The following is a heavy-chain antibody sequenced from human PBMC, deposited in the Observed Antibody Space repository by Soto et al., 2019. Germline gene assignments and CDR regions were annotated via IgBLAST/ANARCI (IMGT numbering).Heavy chain of an antibody. Sequence: SETLSLTCTVSGGSISSYYWSWIRQPPGKGLEWIGYIYYSGSTNYNPSLKSRVTISVDTSKNQFSLKLSSVTAADTAVYYCARHFPGPRVEYQLPRPYYYYYGMDVWGQGTAVTVSS. CDR3: ARHFPGPRVEYQLPRPYYYYYGMDV. CDR2: IYYSGST. D-gene: IGHD2-2*01. J-gene: IGHJ6*02. CDR1: GGSISSYY. V-gene: IGHV4-59*08.